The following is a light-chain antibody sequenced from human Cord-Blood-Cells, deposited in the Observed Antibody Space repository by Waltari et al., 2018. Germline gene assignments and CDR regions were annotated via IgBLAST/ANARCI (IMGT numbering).Light chain of an antibody. V-gene: IGKV1-5*01. Sequence: IQMTQSPSTLSASVGDRVNITCRASQSISSWLAWYQQKPGKAPKLLSYDASSLESGVPSRFSGSGSGTEFTLTISILQPDDFATYYCQQYNSYWTFGQGTKVEIK. J-gene: IGKJ1*01. CDR2: DAS. CDR3: QQYNSYWT. CDR1: QSISSW.